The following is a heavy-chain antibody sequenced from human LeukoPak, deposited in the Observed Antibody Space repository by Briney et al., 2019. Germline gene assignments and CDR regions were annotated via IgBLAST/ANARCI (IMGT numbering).Heavy chain of an antibody. Sequence: SQTLSLTCTVSGGSISSGSYYWSWIRQPAGKGLEWIGRIYTSGSTNYNPSLKSRVTISVDTSKNQLSLKLSSVTAADTAVYYCARDQEAYCSSTSCYEYSYYMDVWGKGTTVTISS. J-gene: IGHJ6*03. CDR1: GGSISSGSYY. V-gene: IGHV4-61*02. CDR2: IYTSGST. D-gene: IGHD2-2*01. CDR3: ARDQEAYCSSTSCYEYSYYMDV.